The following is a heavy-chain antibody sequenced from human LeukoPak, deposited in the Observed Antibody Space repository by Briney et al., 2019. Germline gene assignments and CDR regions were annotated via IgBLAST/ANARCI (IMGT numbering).Heavy chain of an antibody. CDR2: IYYSGST. CDR3: ARENSGYDYPTTNFDY. J-gene: IGHJ4*02. Sequence: SETLSLTCTVSGGSISSSSYYWGWIRQPPGKGLEWIGSIYYSGSTYYNPSLKSRVTISVDTSKNQFSLKLSSVTAADTAVYYCARENSGYDYPTTNFDYWGQGTLVTVSS. CDR1: GGSISSSSYY. V-gene: IGHV4-39*07. D-gene: IGHD5-12*01.